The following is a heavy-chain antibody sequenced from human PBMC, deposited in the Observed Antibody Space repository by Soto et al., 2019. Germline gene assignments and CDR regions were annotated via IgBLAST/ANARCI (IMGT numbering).Heavy chain of an antibody. J-gene: IGHJ6*02. CDR2: IYYSGST. V-gene: IGHV4-31*03. CDR1: GGSISSGGYY. Sequence: PSETLSLTCTVSGGSISSGGYYWSWIRQHPGKGLEWIGYIYYSGSTYYNPSLKSRVTISVDTSKNQFSLKLSSVTAADTAVYYCARDPARLRRITVTNYYYHYGMDFWGQGTTVPVSS. CDR3: ARDPARLRRITVTNYYYHYGMDF. D-gene: IGHD4-4*01.